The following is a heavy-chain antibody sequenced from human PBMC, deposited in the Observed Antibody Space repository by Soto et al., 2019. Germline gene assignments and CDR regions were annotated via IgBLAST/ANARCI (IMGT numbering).Heavy chain of an antibody. CDR2: INPHSGDT. J-gene: IGHJ5*01. CDR1: GYTFTGFF. Sequence: QVQLVQSGAEVKKPGASVKVSCKASGYTFTGFFIHWVRQAPGQGLEWMGWINPHSGDTNNAQSFEGRVTMTRDTSITTAYMELSSLRSDDTAIYYCARDRRDCSTARCFRGWFDYWGQGTLVTVSS. V-gene: IGHV1-2*02. D-gene: IGHD2-2*01. CDR3: ARDRRDCSTARCFRGWFDY.